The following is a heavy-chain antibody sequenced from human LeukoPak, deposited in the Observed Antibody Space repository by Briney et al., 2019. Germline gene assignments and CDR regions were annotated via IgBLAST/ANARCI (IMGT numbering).Heavy chain of an antibody. Sequence: PGGSLRLSCAASGFIFSNSGIHWVRQAPGKGLECVANIKQDGSEKYYVDSVKGRFTISRDNAKNSLFLQMNSLRAEDTAVYYCARINYDSSGTFDYWGQGTLVTVSS. D-gene: IGHD3-22*01. J-gene: IGHJ4*02. CDR1: GFIFSNSG. CDR3: ARINYDSSGTFDY. V-gene: IGHV3-7*01. CDR2: IKQDGSEK.